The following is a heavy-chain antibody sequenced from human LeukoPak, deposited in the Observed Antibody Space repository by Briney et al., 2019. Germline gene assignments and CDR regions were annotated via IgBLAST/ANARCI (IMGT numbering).Heavy chain of an antibody. V-gene: IGHV1-2*02. CDR1: GYTFTGYY. D-gene: IGHD2-15*01. Sequence: ASVKVSCKASGYTFTGYYMHWVRQAPGQGLEWMGWINPNSGGTNYAQKFQGRVTMTRDTSISTAYMELSRLRSDDTAVYYCARLGYCSGGSCSPPRDWGQGTLVTVSS. J-gene: IGHJ4*02. CDR3: ARLGYCSGGSCSPPRD. CDR2: INPNSGGT.